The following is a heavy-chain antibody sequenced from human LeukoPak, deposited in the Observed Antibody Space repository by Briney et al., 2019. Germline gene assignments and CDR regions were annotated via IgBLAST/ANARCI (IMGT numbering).Heavy chain of an antibody. J-gene: IGHJ4*02. V-gene: IGHV1-69*13. CDR2: IIPIFGTP. Sequence: SVKVSCKASGGTFSSYAISWVRQAPGQGLEWMGGIIPIFGTPTYAQKFQGRVTIAADESTLTAYMELSSLRSEDTAVYYCARRHVTGGGFLFDYWGQGTLVTVSS. CDR1: GGTFSSYA. CDR3: ARRHVTGGGFLFDY. D-gene: IGHD2-8*02.